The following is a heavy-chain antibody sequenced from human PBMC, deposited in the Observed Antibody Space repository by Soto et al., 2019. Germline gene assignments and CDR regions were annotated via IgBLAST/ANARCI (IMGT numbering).Heavy chain of an antibody. CDR2: IIPIFGTA. J-gene: IGHJ4*02. V-gene: IGHV1-69*13. CDR3: ARILGYCSGGSCYHDY. CDR1: GGTFSSYA. D-gene: IGHD2-15*01. Sequence: ASVKVSCKASGGTFSSYAISWVRQAPGQGLEWMGGIIPIFGTANYAQKFQGRVTITADESTSTAYMELSSLRSEDTAVYYCARILGYCSGGSCYHDYWGQGTLVTVSS.